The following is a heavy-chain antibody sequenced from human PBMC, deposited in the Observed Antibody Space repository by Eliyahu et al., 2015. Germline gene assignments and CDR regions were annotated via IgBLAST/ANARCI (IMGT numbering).Heavy chain of an antibody. Sequence: QVQLVQSGAEVKKPGASVKVSCKASGSTFTSYDINWVRQAPGQGLAWMAWMNPNSGNTGFAQKFQXRLTMTRNTSISTAYLELSSLRSDDTAVYYCARAESDPQFFYGMDVWGQGTSVIVSS. J-gene: IGHJ6*02. CDR2: MNPNSGNT. V-gene: IGHV1-8*01. CDR1: GSTFTSYD. D-gene: IGHD1-14*01. CDR3: ARAESDPQFFYGMDV.